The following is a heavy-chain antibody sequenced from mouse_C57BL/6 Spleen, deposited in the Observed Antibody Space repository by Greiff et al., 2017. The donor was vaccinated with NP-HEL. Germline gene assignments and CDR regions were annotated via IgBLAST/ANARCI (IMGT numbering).Heavy chain of an antibody. J-gene: IGHJ2*01. CDR1: GYTFTGYW. CDR3: ARRAFTTVVAKYYFDY. CDR2: ILPGSGST. V-gene: IGHV1-9*01. D-gene: IGHD1-1*01. Sequence: QVQLQQSGAELMKPGASVKLSCKATGYTFTGYWIEWVKQRPGHGLEWIGEILPGSGSTNYNEKFKGKATFTADTSSNTAYMQLSSLTTEDSAIYYCARRAFTTVVAKYYFDYWGQGTTLTVSS.